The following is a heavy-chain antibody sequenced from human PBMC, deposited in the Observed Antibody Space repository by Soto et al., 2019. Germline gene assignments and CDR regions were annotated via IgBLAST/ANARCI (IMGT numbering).Heavy chain of an antibody. J-gene: IGHJ4*02. D-gene: IGHD3-10*01. CDR2: ISGGSSVT. CDR1: GFTFSDYA. CDR3: AKVLSKNYYYPFDF. V-gene: IGHV3-23*01. Sequence: GGSLRLSCTASGFTFSDYAMAWVRQAPGKGLEWVSTISGGSSVTYYGDSVKGRFTISRDNAKKTLFLQLNRLSAEDTATYYCAKVLSKNYYYPFDFWGQG.